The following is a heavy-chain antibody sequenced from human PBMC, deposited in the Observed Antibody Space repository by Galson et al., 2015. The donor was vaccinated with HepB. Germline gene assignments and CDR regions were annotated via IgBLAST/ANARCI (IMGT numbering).Heavy chain of an antibody. CDR3: ARDGHTAASPRGTYYYDSSGQGSFDY. D-gene: IGHD3-22*01. CDR1: GFTFSSYG. V-gene: IGHV3-30*03. J-gene: IGHJ4*02. Sequence: SLRLSCAASGFTFSSYGMHWVRQAPGKGLEWVAGISYDGSNKYYADSVKGRFTISRDNSKNTLYLQMNSLRAEDTAVYYCARDGHTAASPRGTYYYDSSGQGSFDYWGQGTLVTVSS. CDR2: ISYDGSNK.